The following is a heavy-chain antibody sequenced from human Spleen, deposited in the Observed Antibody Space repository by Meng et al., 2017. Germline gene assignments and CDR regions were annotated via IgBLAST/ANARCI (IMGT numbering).Heavy chain of an antibody. V-gene: IGHV1-69*01. CDR1: GGTFSSYA. J-gene: IGHJ5*02. D-gene: IGHD2-21*02. Sequence: GQLVQAGAEVKKPGSSVKVSCKASGGTFSSYAISWVRQAPGQGLEWMAGIIPIFGTANYAQKFQGRVTITTDESTSTAYMELSSLRSEDTAVYYCARAAEYCGGDCFSSWFDPWGQGTLVTVSS. CDR3: ARAAEYCGGDCFSSWFDP. CDR2: IIPIFGTA.